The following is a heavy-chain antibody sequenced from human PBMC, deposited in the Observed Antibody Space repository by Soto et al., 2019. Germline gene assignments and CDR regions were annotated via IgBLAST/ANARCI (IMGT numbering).Heavy chain of an antibody. D-gene: IGHD2-21*02. J-gene: IGHJ3*02. V-gene: IGHV1-69*12. CDR1: GGTFSSYA. CDR2: IIPIFGTA. CDR3: ARLGCGGDCYGHAFDI. Sequence: QVQLVQSGAEVKKPGSSVKVSCKASGGTFSSYAISWVRQAPGQGLEWMGGIIPIFGTANYAQKFQGRVTSTADDSTSTADMELSSLRSEDTAVYYCARLGCGGDCYGHAFDIWGQGTMVTVSS.